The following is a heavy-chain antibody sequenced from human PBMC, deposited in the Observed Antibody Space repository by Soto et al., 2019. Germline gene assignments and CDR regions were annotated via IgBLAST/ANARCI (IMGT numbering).Heavy chain of an antibody. CDR1: GGTFSSYA. D-gene: IGHD1-1*01. CDR2: IIPIFGTA. Sequence: GASVKVSCKASGGTFSSYAIIWVRQAPGQGLEWMGGIIPIFGTANYAQKFQGRVTITADESTSTAYMELSSLRSEDTAVYYCARDRNGNYYYGMDVWGQGTTVTVSS. CDR3: ARDRNGNYYYGMDV. J-gene: IGHJ6*02. V-gene: IGHV1-69*13.